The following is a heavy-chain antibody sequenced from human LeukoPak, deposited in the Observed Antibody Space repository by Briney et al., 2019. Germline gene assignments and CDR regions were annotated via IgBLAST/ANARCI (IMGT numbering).Heavy chain of an antibody. CDR1: GGSISSGDYY. V-gene: IGHV4-31*11. CDR2: IYYTGST. Sequence: TLSLTCAVSGGSISSGDYYCSWIRQHPGKGLGWIGYIYYTGSTYYNPSLRSRVTISIDTSKNQFSLKLTSVTAADTAVYYCATRYDRRGYYQTWGQGMLVTVSS. CDR3: ATRYDRRGYYQT. J-gene: IGHJ5*02. D-gene: IGHD3-22*01.